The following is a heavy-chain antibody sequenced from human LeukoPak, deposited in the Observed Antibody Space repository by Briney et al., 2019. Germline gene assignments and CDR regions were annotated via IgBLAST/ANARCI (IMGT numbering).Heavy chain of an antibody. J-gene: IGHJ6*03. CDR2: IYSGGST. D-gene: IGHD2-2*01. Sequence: ETLSLTCTVSGGSISSSSYYWGWIRQPPGKGLEWVSVIYSGGSTYYADSVKGRFTISRDNSKNTLYLQMNSLRAEDTAVYYCARLEGAIAVVPAAMGKKEIKYYYYMDVWGKGTTVTVSS. CDR1: GGSISSSSYY. V-gene: IGHV3-53*01. CDR3: ARLEGAIAVVPAAMGKKEIKYYYYMDV.